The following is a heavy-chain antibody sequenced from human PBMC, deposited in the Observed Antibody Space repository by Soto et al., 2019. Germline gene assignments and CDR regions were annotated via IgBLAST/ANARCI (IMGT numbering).Heavy chain of an antibody. J-gene: IGHJ5*02. V-gene: IGHV4-34*01. D-gene: IGHD2-15*01. Sequence: PSEPMSLTCAVDGGNFSGYCWSWIRKTPGKGLEWIGEINHSGSTNYNPSLKSRVTISVDTSKNQFSLKLSSVTAADTAVYYCARRSSGVVAATRYNWFDPWGQGTLVTVSS. CDR3: ARRSSGVVAATRYNWFDP. CDR1: GGNFSGYC. CDR2: INHSGST.